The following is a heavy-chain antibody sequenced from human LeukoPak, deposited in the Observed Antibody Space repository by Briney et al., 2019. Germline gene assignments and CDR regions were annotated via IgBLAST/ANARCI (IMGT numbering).Heavy chain of an antibody. CDR3: AREGLGAAAGLFDY. CDR1: GFTFSSYA. V-gene: IGHV3-30-3*01. D-gene: IGHD6-13*01. CDR2: ISYDGSNK. Sequence: GRSLRLSCAASGFTFSSYAMHWVRQAPGKGLEWVAVISYDGSNKYYADSVKGRFTISRDNSKNTLYLQMNSLRAEDTAVYYCAREGLGAAAGLFDYWGQGTLVTVSS. J-gene: IGHJ4*02.